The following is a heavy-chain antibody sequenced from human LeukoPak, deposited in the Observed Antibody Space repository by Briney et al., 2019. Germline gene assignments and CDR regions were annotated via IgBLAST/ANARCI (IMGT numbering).Heavy chain of an antibody. CDR2: IYYSGST. D-gene: IGHD1-26*01. V-gene: IGHV4-39*01. J-gene: IGHJ4*02. CDR3: ARHRPWEYYFDY. Sequence: SETLSLTCTVSGGSISSSSYYWGWIRQPPGKGREWIGSIYYSGSTYYNPSLKSRVTISVDTSKNQFSLKLSSVTAADTAVYYCARHRPWEYYFDYWGQGTLVTVSS. CDR1: GGSISSSSYY.